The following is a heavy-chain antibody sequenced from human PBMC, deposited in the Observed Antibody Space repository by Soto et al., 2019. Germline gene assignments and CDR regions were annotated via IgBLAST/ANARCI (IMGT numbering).Heavy chain of an antibody. CDR1: GFSLSTSGVG. J-gene: IGHJ6*02. D-gene: IGHD2-15*01. CDR3: AHVLVVVANYGMDV. V-gene: IGHV2-5*02. Sequence: QITLKESGPTLMKPTQTLTLTCTFSGFSLSTSGVGVGWIRQPPGKALEWLALIYWDDDKRYSPSLTSRLTITKDPSKNQVVLTMTNMDPVDTATYYCAHVLVVVANYGMDVWGQGTTVTVSS. CDR2: IYWDDDK.